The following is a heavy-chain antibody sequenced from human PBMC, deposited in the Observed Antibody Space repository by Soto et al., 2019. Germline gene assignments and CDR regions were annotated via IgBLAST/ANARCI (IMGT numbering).Heavy chain of an antibody. D-gene: IGHD3-22*01. J-gene: IGHJ5*02. CDR3: ARRVSYYDSSGPLEWFDP. V-gene: IGHV4-30-2*01. CDR1: GGSISSGGYS. Sequence: SETLSLTCAVSGGSISSGGYSWSWIRQPPGKGLEWIGYIYHSGSTYYNPSLKSRVTISVDRSKNQFSLKLSSVTAADTAVYYCARRVSYYDSSGPLEWFDPWGQGTLVTVSS. CDR2: IYHSGST.